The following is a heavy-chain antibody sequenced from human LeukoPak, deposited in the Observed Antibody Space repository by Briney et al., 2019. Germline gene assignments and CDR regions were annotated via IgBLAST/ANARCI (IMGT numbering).Heavy chain of an antibody. CDR2: IVLGSGNT. CDR1: GFTFTSSA. V-gene: IGHV1-58*01. CDR3: AVDQGRPAGDAFDY. J-gene: IGHJ4*02. Sequence: SVKVSCKVSGFTFTSSAAQWVRRARGQRLEWSGWIVLGSGNTNYAQKFQERLTITRDMSTTTAYMELSSLTSEDTAVYFCAVDQGRPAGDAFDYWGQGTLVTVSS. D-gene: IGHD2-2*01.